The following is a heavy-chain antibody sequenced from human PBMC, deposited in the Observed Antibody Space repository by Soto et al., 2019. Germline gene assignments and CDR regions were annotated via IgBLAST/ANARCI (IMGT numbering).Heavy chain of an antibody. CDR3: ARGEGGDIVVVPAAPFPMDV. V-gene: IGHV5-51*04. CDR1: GYSFTSYW. CDR2: IYPGDSYT. J-gene: IGHJ6*02. D-gene: IGHD2-2*01. Sequence: GESLKISCKGSGYSFTSYWIGWVRQMPGKGLEGMGIIYPGDSYTRYSPSFQGQVTTSADKPISTAFLQWSSLKASDPAIDYCARGEGGDIVVVPAAPFPMDVWGQGTTVTVSS.